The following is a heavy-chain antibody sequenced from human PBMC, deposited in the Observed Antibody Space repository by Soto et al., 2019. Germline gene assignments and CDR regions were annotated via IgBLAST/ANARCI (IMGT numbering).Heavy chain of an antibody. CDR2: IQYSGST. CDR1: GGSVISHH. D-gene: IGHD2-15*01. CDR3: ARGGWSLDY. J-gene: IGHJ4*02. V-gene: IGHV4-59*02. Sequence: SETLSLTCSVSGGSVISHHWSWIRQPPGKGLEWIGYIQYSGSTDYNPSLKSRLTISVDRSKNQFSLKLSSVTAADTAVYYCARGGWSLDYWGQGTLVTVSS.